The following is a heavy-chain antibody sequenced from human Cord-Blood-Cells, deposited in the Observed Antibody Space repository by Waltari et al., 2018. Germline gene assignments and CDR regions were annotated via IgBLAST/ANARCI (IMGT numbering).Heavy chain of an antibody. Sequence: QVQLQESGPGLVKPSETLSLTCTVSGGSISSYYWSWIRQPPGTGLEWIGYIYYSGSTNYNPSLKSRVTISVDTSKNQFSLKLSSVTAADTAVYYCARDRTNYYGSGSYYYYYGMDVWGQGTTVTVSS. D-gene: IGHD3-10*01. CDR1: GGSISSYY. J-gene: IGHJ6*02. CDR3: ARDRTNYYGSGSYYYYYGMDV. CDR2: IYYSGST. V-gene: IGHV4-59*01.